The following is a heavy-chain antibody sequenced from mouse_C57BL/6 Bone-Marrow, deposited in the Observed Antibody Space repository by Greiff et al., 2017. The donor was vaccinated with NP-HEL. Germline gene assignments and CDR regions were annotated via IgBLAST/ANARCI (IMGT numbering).Heavy chain of an antibody. D-gene: IGHD2-2*01. CDR3: AILYGYVPYYAMDY. CDR2: IHPSASDT. J-gene: IGHJ4*01. CDR1: GYTFTSYW. Sequence: QVQLKQSGAELVKPGASVKVSCKASGYTFTSYWMHWVKQRPGQGLEWIGRIHPSASDTNYNQKFKGKATLTVDKSSSTAYMQLSSLTSEDSAVYYCAILYGYVPYYAMDYWGQGTSVTVSS. V-gene: IGHV1-74*01.